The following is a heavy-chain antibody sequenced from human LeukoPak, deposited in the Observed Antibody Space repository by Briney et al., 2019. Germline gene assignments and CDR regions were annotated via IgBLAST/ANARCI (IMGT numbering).Heavy chain of an antibody. CDR2: IYHSGST. V-gene: IGHV4-59*13. J-gene: IGHJ4*02. D-gene: IGHD3-10*01. CDR1: GVSITTYY. CDR3: AREANYYGSGSYSEGTFDY. Sequence: RSSETLSLTCTVSGVSITTYYWSWIRQPPGKGLEWIGYIYHSGSTNYNPSLKSRVTISVDTYKNEFSLKLTSVTAADTAVYYCAREANYYGSGSYSEGTFDYWGQGSLVTVSS.